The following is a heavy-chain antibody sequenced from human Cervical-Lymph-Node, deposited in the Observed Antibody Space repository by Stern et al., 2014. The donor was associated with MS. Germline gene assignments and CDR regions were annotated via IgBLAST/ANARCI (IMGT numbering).Heavy chain of an antibody. CDR2: IFPADSDT. CDR3: ARHHGHSPTPFDS. J-gene: IGHJ4*02. D-gene: IGHD5-24*01. Sequence: MQLVQSGSEVKKPGESLKISCKASRDSFTHSWIGWVRQMPGKGLEWMGIIFPADSDTKYSPSFEGQVTFSVDRSTSTASLQWSSLKAPDTAIYYCARHHGHSPTPFDSWGQGTRVTVSS. CDR1: RDSFTHSW. V-gene: IGHV5-51*01.